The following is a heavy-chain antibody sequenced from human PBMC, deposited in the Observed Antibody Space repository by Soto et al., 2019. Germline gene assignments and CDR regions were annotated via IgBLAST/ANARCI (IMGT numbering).Heavy chain of an antibody. J-gene: IGHJ6*02. Sequence: ASVKVSCKASGGTFSSYGISWVRQAPGQGLEWMGWINPNSGGTNYAQKFQGWVTMTRDTSISTAYMELSRLRSDDTAVYYCARGSRAAADYYYYYYGMDVWGQGTTVTVSS. CDR2: INPNSGGT. CDR3: ARGSRAAADYYYYYYGMDV. CDR1: GGTFSSYG. V-gene: IGHV1-2*04. D-gene: IGHD6-13*01.